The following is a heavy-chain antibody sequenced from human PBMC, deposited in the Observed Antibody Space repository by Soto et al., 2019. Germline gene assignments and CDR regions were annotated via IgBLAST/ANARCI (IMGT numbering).Heavy chain of an antibody. CDR2: INSDGSST. Sequence: EVQLVESGGGLVQPGGSLRLSCAASGFTFSSYWMHWVRQAPGKGLVWVSRINSDGSSTSYADSVKGRFTISRDNAKNTLYLQMNSLRAEDTAVYYCARDGGEAKRPPXXYYYYGMDVWGQGTTVTVSS. CDR1: GFTFSSYW. V-gene: IGHV3-74*01. CDR3: ARDGGEAKRPPXXYYYYGMDV. D-gene: IGHD3-10*01. J-gene: IGHJ6*02.